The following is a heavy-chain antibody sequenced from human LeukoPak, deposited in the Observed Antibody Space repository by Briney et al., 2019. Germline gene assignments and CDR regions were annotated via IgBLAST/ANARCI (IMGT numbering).Heavy chain of an antibody. CDR3: AKPCRSGLSPFDAFDI. V-gene: IGHV3-53*01. Sequence: PGGSLRLSCAASGFTVSSKYMSWVRQAPGKGLEWVSVIYSAGSTYYADSVKGRFTISRDNSKNTLYLQMNSLRAEDTAVYYCAKPCRSGLSPFDAFDIWGQGTMVTVSS. J-gene: IGHJ3*02. CDR2: IYSAGST. CDR1: GFTVSSKY. D-gene: IGHD6-19*01.